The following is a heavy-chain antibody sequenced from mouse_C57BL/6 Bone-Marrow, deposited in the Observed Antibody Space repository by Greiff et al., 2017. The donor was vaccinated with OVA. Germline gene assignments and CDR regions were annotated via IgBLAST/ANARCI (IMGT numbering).Heavy chain of an antibody. J-gene: IGHJ1*03. V-gene: IGHV1-77*01. CDR1: GYTFTDYY. CDR3: ARLPQRYFDV. Sequence: VQLQQSGAELVKPGASVKISCKASGYTFTDYYINWVKQRPGQGLEWIGKIGPGSGSTYYNEKFKGKATFTADTSSNTAYMQLSSLTTEDSAIYYCARLPQRYFDVWGTGTTVTVSS. CDR2: IGPGSGST.